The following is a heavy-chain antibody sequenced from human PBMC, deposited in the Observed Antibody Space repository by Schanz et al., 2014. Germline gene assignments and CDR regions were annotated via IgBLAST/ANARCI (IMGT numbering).Heavy chain of an antibody. J-gene: IGHJ3*02. CDR3: AKDMHKDYGGKPQAFDI. CDR1: GFTFSSYG. Sequence: EEQVVESGGGLVQPGGSLRLSCAASGFTFSSYGMHWVRQAPGRGLEWVSSISRSSGRIYYSDSVKGRFTISRDNAKNLVYLQMNSLRAEDTAVYYCAKDMHKDYGGKPQAFDIWGQGTMVTVSS. V-gene: IGHV3-21*02. CDR2: ISRSSGRI. D-gene: IGHD4-17*01.